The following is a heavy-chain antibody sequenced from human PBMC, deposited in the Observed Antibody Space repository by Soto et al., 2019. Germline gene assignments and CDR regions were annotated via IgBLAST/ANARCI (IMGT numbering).Heavy chain of an antibody. Sequence: LRLSCAASGFTFSSYSMSWVRQAPGKGLEWVSGFRSGGDDDTTYYADSVRGRFTISRDNSKNTLFLQINSLRAEDTAIYYCAKKVNSGSGSQFFDYWGQGTLVTVS. CDR1: GFTFSSYS. CDR2: FRSGGDDDTT. CDR3: AKKVNSGSGSQFFDY. J-gene: IGHJ4*02. D-gene: IGHD3-10*01. V-gene: IGHV3-23*01.